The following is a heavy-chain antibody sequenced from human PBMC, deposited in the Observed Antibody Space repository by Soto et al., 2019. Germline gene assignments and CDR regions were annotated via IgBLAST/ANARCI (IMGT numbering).Heavy chain of an antibody. CDR3: ARGVTQLGYYYYYMDV. Sequence: QVQLQESGPGLVKPSQTLSLTCTVSGGSISSGGYYWSWIRQHPGKGLEWIGYIYYSGSTYYNPSLKSRVTISVDTSKNQFSLKLSSVTAADTAVYYCARGVTQLGYYYYYMDVWGKGTTVTVSS. CDR2: IYYSGST. V-gene: IGHV4-31*03. D-gene: IGHD1-1*01. CDR1: GGSISSGGYY. J-gene: IGHJ6*03.